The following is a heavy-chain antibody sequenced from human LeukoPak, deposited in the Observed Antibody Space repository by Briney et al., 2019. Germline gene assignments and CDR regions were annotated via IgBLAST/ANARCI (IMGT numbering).Heavy chain of an antibody. Sequence: SETLSLTCAVYGGSFSGYYWSWIRQPPGKGLEWIGEINHSGSTNHNPSLKSRVTISVDTSKNQFSLKLSSVTAADTAVYYCARLRITMVRGVYNWFDPWGQGTLVTVSS. CDR1: GGSFSGYY. CDR3: ARLRITMVRGVYNWFDP. V-gene: IGHV4-34*01. J-gene: IGHJ5*02. D-gene: IGHD3-10*01. CDR2: INHSGST.